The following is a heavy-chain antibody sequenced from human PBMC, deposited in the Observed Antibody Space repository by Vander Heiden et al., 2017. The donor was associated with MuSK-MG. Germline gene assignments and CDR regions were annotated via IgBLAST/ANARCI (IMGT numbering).Heavy chain of an antibody. CDR2: INPNSGGT. CDR1: GYNFTGYY. Sequence: QVQRVQAGAEVKKPGASVKVSCKASGYNFTGYYMHWVRQAPGQGLELMGWINPNSGGTNYAQKFQGRVTMTRDTSISTAYMELSRLRSDDTAVYYCARGPVVPAAIDVAYYYYYYMDVWGKGTTVTVSS. CDR3: ARGPVVPAAIDVAYYYYYYMDV. J-gene: IGHJ6*03. D-gene: IGHD2-2*01. V-gene: IGHV1-2*02.